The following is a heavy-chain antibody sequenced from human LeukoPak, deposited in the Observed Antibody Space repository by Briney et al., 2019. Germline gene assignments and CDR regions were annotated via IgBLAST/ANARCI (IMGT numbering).Heavy chain of an antibody. Sequence: PGGSLRLSCAASGFTFSSYGMSWVRQAPGKGLEWVSAISGSGGSTYYADSVKGRFTISRDNSKNTLYLQMNSLRAEDTAVYYCAKDQGGWYSGPSHFDYWGKGTLVTVSS. CDR1: GFTFSSYG. V-gene: IGHV3-23*01. CDR2: ISGSGGST. CDR3: AKDQGGWYSGPSHFDY. J-gene: IGHJ4*02. D-gene: IGHD6-19*01.